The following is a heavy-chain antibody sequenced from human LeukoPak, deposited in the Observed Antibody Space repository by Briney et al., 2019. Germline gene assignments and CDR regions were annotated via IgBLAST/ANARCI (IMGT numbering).Heavy chain of an antibody. CDR3: ARGGGWSRQRGFDY. CDR2: ISFGSSYI. Sequence: GGSLRLSCAASGFIFKDYTMNWVRQSPGKGLQWVSLISFGSSYISYADSVKGRFTISRDNAKNSLYLQMNSLRAEDTAVYYCARGGGWSRQRGFDYWGQGTLVTVSS. J-gene: IGHJ4*02. CDR1: GFIFKDYT. V-gene: IGHV3-21*01. D-gene: IGHD2-15*01.